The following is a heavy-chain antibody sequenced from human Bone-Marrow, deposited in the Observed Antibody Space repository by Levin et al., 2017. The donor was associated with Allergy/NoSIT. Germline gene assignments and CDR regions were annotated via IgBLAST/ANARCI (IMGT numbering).Heavy chain of an antibody. CDR1: GYRFTSSY. J-gene: IGHJ4*02. Sequence: ASVKVSCRSSGYRFTSSYLHWVRQAPGQGLDWMGIINAGGGSTDYPQKFKGRVTMTRDTSTSTVYMELTNLTSEDTAVYYCAITSFSGRYYDYWGQGTLVTVSS. CDR3: AITSFSGRYYDY. CDR2: INAGGGST. D-gene: IGHD1-26*01. V-gene: IGHV1-46*01.